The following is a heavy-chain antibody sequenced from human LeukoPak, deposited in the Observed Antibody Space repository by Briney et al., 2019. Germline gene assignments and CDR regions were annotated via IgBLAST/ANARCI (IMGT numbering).Heavy chain of an antibody. Sequence: SETLSLTCAVYGGSFSGYYWSWIRQPPGKGLEWIGEINHSGSTNYNPSLKSRVTISVDTSKNQFSLKLSSVTAADTAVYYCARERGWLHYYFDYWGQGTLVTVSS. J-gene: IGHJ4*02. CDR1: GGSFSGYY. V-gene: IGHV4-34*01. CDR3: ARERGWLHYYFDY. CDR2: INHSGST. D-gene: IGHD5-24*01.